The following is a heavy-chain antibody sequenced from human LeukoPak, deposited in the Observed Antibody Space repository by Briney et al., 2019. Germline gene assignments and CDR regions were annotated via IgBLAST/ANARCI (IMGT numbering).Heavy chain of an antibody. J-gene: IGHJ4*02. Sequence: PSETLSLTCAVYGGSFSGYYWSWIRQPPGKGLEWIGEINHSGSTYYNPSLKSRVTISVDTSKNQFSLKLNSVTATDTAVYYCARHYGPWGQGTLVTVSS. V-gene: IGHV4-34*01. CDR2: INHSGST. D-gene: IGHD3-16*01. CDR3: ARHYGP. CDR1: GGSFSGYY.